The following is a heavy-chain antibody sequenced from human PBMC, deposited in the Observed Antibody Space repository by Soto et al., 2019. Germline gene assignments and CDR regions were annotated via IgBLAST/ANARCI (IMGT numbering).Heavy chain of an antibody. V-gene: IGHV5-10-1*01. Sequence: GESLKISCEASGYMFPIYHISWVRQMPGKGLEWVGKIDPSDSRTMYRPSSRARITISVDKSINTAYLEWGRLKASDTAMYYCARHDSNGDFDFCGQGTQVTVSS. CDR3: ARHDSNGDFDF. CDR1: GYMFPIYH. J-gene: IGHJ4*02. D-gene: IGHD2-8*01. CDR2: IDPSDSRT.